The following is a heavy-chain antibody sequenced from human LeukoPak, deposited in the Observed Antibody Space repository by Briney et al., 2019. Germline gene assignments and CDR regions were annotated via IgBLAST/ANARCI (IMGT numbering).Heavy chain of an antibody. CDR3: AKDGGLWVSAHWGDS. Sequence: GGSLRLSCAASGFTFSSYAMSWVRQVPGKGLEWVSVISGSGDNTYYADSVKGRFTISRDNSKNMLYLQMNSLRAEDTAVYYCAKDGGLWVSAHWGDSWGRGTLVTVSS. CDR1: GFTFSSYA. CDR2: ISGSGDNT. V-gene: IGHV3-23*01. J-gene: IGHJ4*02. D-gene: IGHD7-27*01.